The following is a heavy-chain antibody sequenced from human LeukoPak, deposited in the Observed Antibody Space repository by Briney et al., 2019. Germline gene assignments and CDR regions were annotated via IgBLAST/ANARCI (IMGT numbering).Heavy chain of an antibody. Sequence: PSETLFLTCSVSGGSISSGSYFWTWIRQPAGKTLEWIGRIYVSGSTNYNPSLKSRVSISVDTSNNHFSLELNSVTAADTAVYYCARESGRGWFDFDNWGQGILVSVSS. CDR3: ARESGRGWFDFDN. V-gene: IGHV4-61*02. D-gene: IGHD3-10*01. J-gene: IGHJ4*02. CDR1: GGSISSGSYF. CDR2: IYVSGST.